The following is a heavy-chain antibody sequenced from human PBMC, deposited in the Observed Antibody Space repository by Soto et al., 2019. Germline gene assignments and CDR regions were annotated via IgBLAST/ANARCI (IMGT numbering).Heavy chain of an antibody. J-gene: IGHJ4*02. CDR1: GFTFDDYA. CDR2: ISWNSGSI. CDR3: AKDMNALGGAGGWEGVFDY. Sequence: EVQLVESGGGLVQPGRSLRLSCAASGFTFDDYAMHWVRQAPGKGLEWVSGISWNSGSIGYADSVKGRFTISRDNAKNSLYLQMNSLRAEDTALYYCAKDMNALGGAGGWEGVFDYWGQGTLLTVSS. V-gene: IGHV3-9*01. D-gene: IGHD1-26*01.